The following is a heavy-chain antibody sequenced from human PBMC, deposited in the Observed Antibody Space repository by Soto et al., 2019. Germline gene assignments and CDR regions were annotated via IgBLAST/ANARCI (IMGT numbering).Heavy chain of an antibody. CDR3: ARGIYLKYGLDV. CDR1: EFTFNNYC. D-gene: IGHD3-16*02. Sequence: EVQLVESGGGLVQPGGSLRLSCAASEFTFNNYCMHWVRQVPGKGLEWVSRINTDGSTTYYADSEMGRFTISRDNADNTVYLQMNSLRAEDTAVYYWARGIYLKYGLDVWGQGATVTVPS. CDR2: INTDGSTT. J-gene: IGHJ6*02. V-gene: IGHV3-74*01.